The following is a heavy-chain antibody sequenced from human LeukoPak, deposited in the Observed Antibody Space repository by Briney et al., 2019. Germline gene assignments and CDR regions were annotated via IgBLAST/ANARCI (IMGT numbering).Heavy chain of an antibody. CDR3: ATRDSEGSGPFDY. CDR2: IYPGDSDT. J-gene: IGHJ4*02. D-gene: IGHD3-10*01. CDR1: GHSFTNYW. Sequence: GESLKISCKTSGHSFTNYWIGWVRQMPGKGLEWMGIIYPGDSDTRYSPSFQGQVTISADKSISTAYLQWSSLKASDTAMYYCATRDSEGSGPFDYWGQGTLVTVSS. V-gene: IGHV5-51*01.